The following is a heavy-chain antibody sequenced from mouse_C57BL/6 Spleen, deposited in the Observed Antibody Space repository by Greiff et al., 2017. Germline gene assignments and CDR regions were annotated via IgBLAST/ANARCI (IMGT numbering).Heavy chain of an antibody. CDR2: INPNNGGT. CDR3: ARIAGTVVAPFGY. D-gene: IGHD1-1*01. Sequence: VQLQQSGPELVKPGASVKISCKASGYTFTDYYMNWVKQSHGQSLEWIGDINPNNGGTSYNQKFKGKATLTVDKSSSTAYMELRSLTSEDSAVYYCARIAGTVVAPFGYWGQGTTLTVSS. CDR1: GYTFTDYY. V-gene: IGHV1-26*01. J-gene: IGHJ2*01.